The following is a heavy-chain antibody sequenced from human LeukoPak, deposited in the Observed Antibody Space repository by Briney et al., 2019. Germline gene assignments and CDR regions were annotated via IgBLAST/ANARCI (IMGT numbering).Heavy chain of an antibody. D-gene: IGHD6-13*01. CDR3: ARGAQYSSSWYYYYYYMDV. V-gene: IGHV1-2*02. CDR2: INPNSGGT. J-gene: IGHJ6*03. Sequence: ASVKVSCKASGYTFTGYYMHWVRQAPGQGLEWMGWINPNSGGTNYAQKFQGRVTMTRDTSISTAYMELSRLRSDDTAVYYCARGAQYSSSWYYYYYYMDVWGKGTTVTVSS. CDR1: GYTFTGYY.